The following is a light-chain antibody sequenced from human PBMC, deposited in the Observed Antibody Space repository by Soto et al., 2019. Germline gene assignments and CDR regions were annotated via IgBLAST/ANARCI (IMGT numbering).Light chain of an antibody. V-gene: IGLV1-44*01. CDR3: AAWDDSLSGPV. J-gene: IGLJ2*01. CDR2: WTN. Sequence: QSVLTQPPSASGTPGQRVTISCSGSSSNIGSNTVNWYQQLPGTAPKLLIYWTNQRPSGVPDRFSGSKSGTSASLAISGLQSEDEADYYCAAWDDSLSGPVFGGGTKVTVL. CDR1: SSNIGSNT.